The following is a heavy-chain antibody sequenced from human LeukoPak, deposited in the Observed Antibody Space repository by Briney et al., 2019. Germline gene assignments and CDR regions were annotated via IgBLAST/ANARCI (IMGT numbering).Heavy chain of an antibody. Sequence: GASVKVSCKASGYTFTSYGISWVRQAPGQGLEWMGWISAYNGNTNYAQKLQGRVTITRDTSASTAYMELSSLRSEDMAVYYCARDGGRIAAAGTLEKYYYYYYMDVWGKGTTVTVSS. D-gene: IGHD6-13*01. CDR2: ISAYNGNT. J-gene: IGHJ6*03. CDR3: ARDGGRIAAAGTLEKYYYYYYMDV. CDR1: GYTFTSYG. V-gene: IGHV1-18*03.